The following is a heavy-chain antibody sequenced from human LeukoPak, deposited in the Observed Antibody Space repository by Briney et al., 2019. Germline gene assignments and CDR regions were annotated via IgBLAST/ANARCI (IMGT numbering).Heavy chain of an antibody. CDR1: GFTFSSYG. J-gene: IGHJ4*02. V-gene: IGHV3-33*06. CDR3: AKDTTTSRRGFDY. CDR2: IWYDGSNK. Sequence: GGSLRLSCAASGFTFSSYGMHWVRQAPGKGLEWVAVIWYDGSNKYYADSVKGRFTISRDNSQNTLYLQMNSLRVEDTAVFYCAKDTTTSRRGFDYWGQGILVTVSS. D-gene: IGHD3-10*01.